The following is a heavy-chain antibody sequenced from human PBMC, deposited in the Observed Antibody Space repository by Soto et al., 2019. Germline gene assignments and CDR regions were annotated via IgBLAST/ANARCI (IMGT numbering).Heavy chain of an antibody. Sequence: PXETLSLTCTVAGGSISSYYWSWIRQPAGKGLEWIGRIYTSGSTNYNPSLKSRVTMSVDTSKNQFSLKLSSVTAADTAVYYCARESGGSGWPDFDSWGQGTLVTVSS. CDR1: GGSISSYY. CDR2: IYTSGST. J-gene: IGHJ4*02. CDR3: ARESGGSGWPDFDS. V-gene: IGHV4-4*07. D-gene: IGHD6-19*01.